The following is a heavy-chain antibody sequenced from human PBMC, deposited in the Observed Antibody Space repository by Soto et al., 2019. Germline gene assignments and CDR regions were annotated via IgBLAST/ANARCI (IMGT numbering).Heavy chain of an antibody. V-gene: IGHV3-48*03. Sequence: GGSLRLSCVASEFTFSNYEMNWVRQAPGKGLERLSYISYTGRTIYYANSVRGRFPIFRVDSKNSQYLQMNNLRAEATAVYYCAGGLRNSYNRSGPHYWGQGALVTVSS. CDR1: EFTFSNYE. J-gene: IGHJ4*02. CDR3: AGGLRNSYNRSGPHY. D-gene: IGHD3-22*01. CDR2: ISYTGRTI.